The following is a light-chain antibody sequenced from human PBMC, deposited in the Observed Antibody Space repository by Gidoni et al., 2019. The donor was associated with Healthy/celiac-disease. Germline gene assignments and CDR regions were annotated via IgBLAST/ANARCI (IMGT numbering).Light chain of an antibody. J-gene: IGKJ1*01. CDR2: GAS. CDR3: QQYNNWPQT. V-gene: IGKV3-15*01. CDR1: QSVSSN. Sequence: EIVMTQSPATLSVSPGERATLSCSASQSVSSNLAWYQQQPGQAPRLLIYGASTRATGIPARFSGSGSGTEFTLTISSLQSEDFAVYYCQQYNNWPQTFGQGTKVEIK.